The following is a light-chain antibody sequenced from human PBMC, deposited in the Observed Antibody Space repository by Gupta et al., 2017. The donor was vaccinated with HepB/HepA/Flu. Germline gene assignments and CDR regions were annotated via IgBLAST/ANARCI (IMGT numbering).Light chain of an antibody. CDR2: DVS. CDR3: SSFTSRATYV. J-gene: IGLJ1*01. CDR1: SSDIGGYSY. Sequence: GSPGQSIAISCTGTSSDIGGYSYVSWFQQYAGKAPKVIIYDVSSRPSGVSDRFSGSKSGNTASLTISGLQAEDEADYYFSSFTSRATYVFGTGTKVTVL. V-gene: IGLV2-14*03.